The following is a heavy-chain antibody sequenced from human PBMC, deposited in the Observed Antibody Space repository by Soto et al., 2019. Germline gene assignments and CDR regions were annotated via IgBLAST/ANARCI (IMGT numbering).Heavy chain of an antibody. CDR1: GFVFSSSW. V-gene: IGHV3-7*03. Sequence: PGGSLRLSCVGSGFVFSSSWMTWVRQAPGKGLEWVANIKPDGSAPYYADSVKGRFTISRDNARNSLYLQTSSLRAEDTAVYYCARQSLLKSIPIYGYFYYAMDVWGQGTTVTVSS. CDR2: IKPDGSAP. CDR3: ARQSLLKSIPIYGYFYYAMDV. J-gene: IGHJ6*02. D-gene: IGHD3-3*01.